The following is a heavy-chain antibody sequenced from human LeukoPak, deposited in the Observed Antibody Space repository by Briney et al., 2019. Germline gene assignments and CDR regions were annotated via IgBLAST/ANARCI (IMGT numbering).Heavy chain of an antibody. D-gene: IGHD3-9*01. Sequence: ASVKVSCKASGYTFTSYAMHWVRQAPGQRLEWMGWINAGNGNTKYSQKFQGRVTITRDTSASTAYMELSSLRSEDTAVYYCARERPYDILTGYYFDYWGQGTLVTVSS. CDR3: ARERPYDILTGYYFDY. V-gene: IGHV1-3*01. CDR2: INAGNGNT. J-gene: IGHJ4*02. CDR1: GYTFTSYA.